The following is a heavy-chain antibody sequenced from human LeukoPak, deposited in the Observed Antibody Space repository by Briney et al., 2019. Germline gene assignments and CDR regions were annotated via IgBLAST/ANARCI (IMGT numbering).Heavy chain of an antibody. CDR2: IHYSGST. D-gene: IGHD3-22*01. Sequence: KPSETLSLTCTVSGGSITSYYWNWIRQPPGKGLEWIGYIHYSGSTNYNPSLKSRVTISVDTSKNQFSLKLSSVTAADTAVYYCARGDRPSSSGPTWGVFDYWGQGTLVTVSS. CDR1: GGSITSYY. V-gene: IGHV4-59*08. J-gene: IGHJ4*02. CDR3: ARGDRPSSSGPTWGVFDY.